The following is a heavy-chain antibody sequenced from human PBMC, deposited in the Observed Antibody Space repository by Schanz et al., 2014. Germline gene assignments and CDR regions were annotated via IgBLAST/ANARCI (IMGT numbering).Heavy chain of an antibody. Sequence: DVQLVESGGGLVKPGGSLRLSCAASGFTFSIYGMSWVRQAPGKGLEWVSSIDYKTNIHNADSVKGRFTVSRDNAKNSLYLQMNSLRAEYTAVYYCARDSFQYSRGGSFDYWGQGTLVTVSS. D-gene: IGHD3-16*01. CDR2: IDYKTNI. CDR1: GFTFSIYG. CDR3: ARDSFQYSRGGSFDY. J-gene: IGHJ4*02. V-gene: IGHV3-21*01.